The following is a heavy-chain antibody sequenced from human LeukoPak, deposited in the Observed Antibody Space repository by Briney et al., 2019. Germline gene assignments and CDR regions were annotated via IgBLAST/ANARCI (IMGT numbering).Heavy chain of an antibody. CDR2: INAGNGNT. D-gene: IGHD3-22*01. Sequence: ASVKVSCKASGYTFTSCAMHWVRQAPGQRLEWMGWINAGNGNTKYSQKFQGRVTITRDTSASTAYMELSSLRSEDTAVYYCARSINYYDSSGPTDYWGQGTLVTVSS. CDR3: ARSINYYDSSGPTDY. CDR1: GYTFTSCA. J-gene: IGHJ4*02. V-gene: IGHV1-3*01.